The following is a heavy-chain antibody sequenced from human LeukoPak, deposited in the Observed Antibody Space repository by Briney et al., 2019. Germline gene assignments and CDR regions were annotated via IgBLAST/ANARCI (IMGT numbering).Heavy chain of an antibody. J-gene: IGHJ4*02. D-gene: IGHD3-10*01. CDR3: AVVGGYFDY. CDR1: GDSVSSGSHY. Sequence: SETLSLTCSVSGDSVSSGSHYWSWIRQPPGKGLEWIVYIYYNGGTEYSPSLKSRVNISLDTSKNQFSLKLSSVTAADTAVYYCAVVGGYFDYWGQGILVAVSS. CDR2: IYYNGGT. V-gene: IGHV4-61*01.